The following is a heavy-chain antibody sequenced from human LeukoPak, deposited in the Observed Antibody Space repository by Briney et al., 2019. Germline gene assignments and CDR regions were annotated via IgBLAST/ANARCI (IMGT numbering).Heavy chain of an antibody. CDR2: IGSSGSPT. CDR3: ARRPYSDTSGRLSDV. D-gene: IGHD3-22*01. CDR1: GFAFSSYN. V-gene: IGHV3-48*02. Sequence: GGSLRLSCAASGFAFSSYNMNWVRQAPGKGLEWISNIGSSGSPTHYADSVGGRFTISRDNAKNSLYLQMNSLRDEDTAVYFCARRPYSDTSGRLSDVWGQGTTVTVSS. J-gene: IGHJ6*02.